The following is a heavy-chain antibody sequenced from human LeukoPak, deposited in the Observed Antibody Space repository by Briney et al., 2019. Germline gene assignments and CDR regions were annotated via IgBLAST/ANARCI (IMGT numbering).Heavy chain of an antibody. V-gene: IGHV1-18*01. Sequence: ASVKVSCKASGYTFTSYGISWVRQAPGQGLEWMGWINAYNGNKNYAQKLQGRVTMTTDTSTSTAYMELRSLRSDDTAVYYCARDATYYDILTGYPHSYGMDVWGQGTTVTVSS. CDR3: ARDATYYDILTGYPHSYGMDV. J-gene: IGHJ6*02. D-gene: IGHD3-9*01. CDR2: INAYNGNK. CDR1: GYTFTSYG.